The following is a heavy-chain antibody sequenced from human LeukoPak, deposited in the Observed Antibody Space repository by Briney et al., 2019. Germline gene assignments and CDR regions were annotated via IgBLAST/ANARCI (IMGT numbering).Heavy chain of an antibody. CDR3: AKGSLLYFDY. J-gene: IGHJ4*02. CDR1: GFTFRNYA. V-gene: IGHV3-23*01. CDR2: ISGSGAGT. Sequence: GGSLRLSCAASGFTFRNYAMSWVRQTPGKGLEWVSAISGSGAGTYYADSVKGRFTISRDNSKNTLYLQMNSLRAEDAAVYYCAKGSLLYFDYWGQGTLVTVSS.